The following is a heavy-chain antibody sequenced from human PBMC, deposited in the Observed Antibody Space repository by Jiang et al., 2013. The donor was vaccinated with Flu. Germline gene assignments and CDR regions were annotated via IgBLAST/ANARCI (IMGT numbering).Heavy chain of an antibody. D-gene: IGHD6-13*01. CDR2: ISSSSSYI. J-gene: IGHJ4*02. Sequence: GLEWVSSISSSSSYIYYADSVKGRFTISRDNAKNSLYLQMNSLRAEDTAVYYCAREQLLDDYWGQGTLVTVSS. CDR3: AREQLLDDY. V-gene: IGHV3-21*01.